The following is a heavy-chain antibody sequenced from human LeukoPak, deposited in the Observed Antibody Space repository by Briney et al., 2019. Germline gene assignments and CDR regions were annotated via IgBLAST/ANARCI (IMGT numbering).Heavy chain of an antibody. CDR1: GGSISSYY. Sequence: SETLSLTCTVSGGSISSYYWSWIRQPPGKGLEWIGYIYYSGSTNYNPSLKSRVTISVDTSKNQFSLKLSSVTAADTAVYYCAREGDYYDSSAFVYWGQGTLVTVSS. D-gene: IGHD3-22*01. J-gene: IGHJ4*02. CDR2: IYYSGST. CDR3: AREGDYYDSSAFVY. V-gene: IGHV4-59*01.